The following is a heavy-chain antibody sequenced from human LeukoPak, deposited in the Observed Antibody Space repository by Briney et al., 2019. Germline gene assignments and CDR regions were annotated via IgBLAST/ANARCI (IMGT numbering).Heavy chain of an antibody. CDR3: AKRRGLELLYYYYMDV. V-gene: IGHV3-23*01. D-gene: IGHD1-7*01. CDR1: GFTFSSYA. CDR2: ISGSGGST. Sequence: GGSLRLSCAAPGFTFSSYAMSWVRQAPGKGLEWASAISGSGGSTYYADSVKGQFTISRDNSKNTLYLQMNSLRAEDTAVYYCAKRRGLELLYYYYMDVWGKGTTVTVSS. J-gene: IGHJ6*03.